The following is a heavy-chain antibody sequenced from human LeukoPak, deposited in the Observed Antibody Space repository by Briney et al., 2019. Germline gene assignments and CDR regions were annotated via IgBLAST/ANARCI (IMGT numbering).Heavy chain of an antibody. CDR2: MSGSGDTT. D-gene: IGHD6-19*01. V-gene: IGHV3-23*01. Sequence: PGGSLRLSCAAPGFTFGTHAMTWVRQAPGKGLEWVSGMSGSGDTTYYADSVKGRFTISRDNSKNTLFLQMNSLRAEDTAVYYCAKLAGISGWYVYYFDYWGQGTLVTVS. J-gene: IGHJ4*02. CDR3: AKLAGISGWYVYYFDY. CDR1: GFTFGTHA.